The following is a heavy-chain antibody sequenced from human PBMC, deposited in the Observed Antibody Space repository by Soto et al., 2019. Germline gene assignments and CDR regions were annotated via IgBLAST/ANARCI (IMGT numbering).Heavy chain of an antibody. D-gene: IGHD3-10*01. CDR1: GGSISSYY. V-gene: IGHV4-59*01. J-gene: IGHJ4*02. CDR2: IYYIWST. Sequence: PSETQSLTCTVAGGSISSYYWSWIRQPHGKGLEWIGYIYYIWSTNCNPSLKSRVTISVDTSKNQFSLKLSSVTAADTAVYYCASIGIWFRELADSAYFDYWGQATQVTVS. CDR3: ASIGIWFRELADSAYFDY.